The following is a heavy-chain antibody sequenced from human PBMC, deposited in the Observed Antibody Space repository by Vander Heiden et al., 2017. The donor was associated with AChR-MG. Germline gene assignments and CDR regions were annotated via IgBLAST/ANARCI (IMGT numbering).Heavy chain of an antibody. J-gene: IGHJ4*02. D-gene: IGHD3-10*01. CDR3: ARDQMGSYDY. CDR1: GFTCSDSY. V-gene: IGHV3-72*01. Sequence: EVQLVESGGGLVQPGGSLRLFCAASGFTCSDSYMDWGRQAPGKGLEWVGRIKSKADSYTTEYAASVKGRFSISRDDSQNSVYLQLNSLKTEDTAVYYCARDQMGSYDYWGQGTLVIVSS. CDR2: IKSKADSYTT.